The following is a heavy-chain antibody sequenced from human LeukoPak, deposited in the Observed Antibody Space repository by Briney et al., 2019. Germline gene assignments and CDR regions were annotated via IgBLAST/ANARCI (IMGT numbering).Heavy chain of an antibody. CDR1: GGSFSGYY. CDR3: ARVSQGYSKTASHSYYYYYMDV. J-gene: IGHJ6*03. Sequence: SETLSLTCAVYGGSFSGYYWSWIRQPPGRGLEWMGDIKHRGSTSYNPSLKSRVTISVDTSKNQFALKLSSVTAADTAVYYCARVSQGYSKTASHSYYYYYMDVWGKGTTVTVSS. D-gene: IGHD2-15*01. V-gene: IGHV4-34*01. CDR2: IKHRGST.